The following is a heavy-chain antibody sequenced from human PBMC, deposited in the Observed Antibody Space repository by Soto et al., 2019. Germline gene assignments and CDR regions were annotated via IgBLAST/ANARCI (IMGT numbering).Heavy chain of an antibody. CDR3: AWSIAARPTPHRRIDY. D-gene: IGHD6-6*01. CDR1: GGTFSSYA. CDR2: IIPIFGTA. J-gene: IGHJ4*02. Sequence: QVQLVQSGAEVKKPGSSVKVSCKASGGTFSSYAISWVQQAPGQGLEWMGGIIPIFGTANYAQKFQGRVTITADESTSTAYMELSSLRSEDTAVYYCAWSIAARPTPHRRIDYWGQGTLVTVSS. V-gene: IGHV1-69*01.